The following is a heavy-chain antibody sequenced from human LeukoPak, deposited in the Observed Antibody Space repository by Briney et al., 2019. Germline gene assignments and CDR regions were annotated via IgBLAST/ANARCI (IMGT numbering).Heavy chain of an antibody. J-gene: IGHJ3*02. CDR1: GFTFSNAW. D-gene: IGHD1-26*01. CDR3: TTDHSGSHTGDDAFDI. CDR2: IKSKTDGGTT. V-gene: IGHV3-15*01. Sequence: GGSLRLSCAASGFTFSNAWMSWVRQAPGKGLEWVGRIKSKTDGGTTDYAAPVKGRFTISRDDSKNTLYLQMNSLKTEDTAVYYCTTDHSGSHTGDDAFDIWGQGTMVTVSS.